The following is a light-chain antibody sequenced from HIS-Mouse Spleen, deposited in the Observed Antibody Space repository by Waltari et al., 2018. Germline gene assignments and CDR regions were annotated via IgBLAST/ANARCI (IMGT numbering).Light chain of an antibody. V-gene: IGLV2-23*01. CDR2: EGS. J-gene: IGLJ1*01. Sequence: QSALTQPASVSGSPGPSIPISCTGTSSDVGSYNLVSWYQQHPGKAPKLMIYEGSKRPSGVSNRFSGSKSGNTASLTISGLQAEDEADYYCCSYAGSSTLYVFGTGTKVTVL. CDR3: CSYAGSSTLYV. CDR1: SSDVGSYNL.